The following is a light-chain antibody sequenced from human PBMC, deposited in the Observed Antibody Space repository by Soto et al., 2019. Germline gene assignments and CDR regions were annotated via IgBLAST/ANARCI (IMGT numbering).Light chain of an antibody. Sequence: QSALTQPASVSGSPGQSITISCIGTSGDVESYNLFSWYQQHPGKAPKLLIFEGTRRPSGVSDRFSGSTSATSASLTISGLQAEDEADYYCCSYARSVMFGGGTKLTVL. J-gene: IGLJ3*02. CDR1: SGDVESYNL. CDR2: EGT. CDR3: CSYARSVM. V-gene: IGLV2-23*01.